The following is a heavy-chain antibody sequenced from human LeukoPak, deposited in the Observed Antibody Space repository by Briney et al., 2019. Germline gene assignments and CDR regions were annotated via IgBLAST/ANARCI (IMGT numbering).Heavy chain of an antibody. CDR3: ARDNMVRGVIVY. CDR1: GYTFTNYY. D-gene: IGHD3-10*01. J-gene: IGHJ4*02. Sequence: AASVKVSCKASGYTFTNYYMHWVRQAPGQGLEWMGLINPTGTGTNYAQKFRGRVTLTRDTSTTTVYMELSSLRSEDTAVYYCARDNMVRGVIVYWGQGTLVTVSS. V-gene: IGHV1-46*01. CDR2: INPTGTGT.